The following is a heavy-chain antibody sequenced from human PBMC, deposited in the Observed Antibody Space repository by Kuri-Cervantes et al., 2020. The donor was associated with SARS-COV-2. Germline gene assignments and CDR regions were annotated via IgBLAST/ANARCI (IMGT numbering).Heavy chain of an antibody. Sequence: GESLKICCASSGFTFSSYSMSWVRQAPGKGLGWVSYISSSSSTIYYADSVKGRFTISRDNAKNTLYLQMNSLRDEDTAVYYCARSIFAVADFGGMDFWGQGTLVTVSS. CDR3: ARSIFAVADFGGMDF. J-gene: IGHJ4*01. CDR1: GFTFSSYS. CDR2: ISSSSSTI. V-gene: IGHV3-48*02. D-gene: IGHD6-19*01.